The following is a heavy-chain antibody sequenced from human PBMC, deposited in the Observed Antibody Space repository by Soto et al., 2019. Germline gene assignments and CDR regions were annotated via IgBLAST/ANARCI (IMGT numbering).Heavy chain of an antibody. Sequence: ASETLSLTCTVSGGSISSSSYYWGWIRQPPGKGLEWIGSIYYSGSTYYNPSLKSRVTISVDTSKNQFSLKLSSVTAADTAVYYCARMYSGSYYCPFDYWGQGTLVTVSS. CDR3: ARMYSGSYYCPFDY. D-gene: IGHD1-26*01. V-gene: IGHV4-39*01. J-gene: IGHJ4*02. CDR2: IYYSGST. CDR1: GGSISSSSYY.